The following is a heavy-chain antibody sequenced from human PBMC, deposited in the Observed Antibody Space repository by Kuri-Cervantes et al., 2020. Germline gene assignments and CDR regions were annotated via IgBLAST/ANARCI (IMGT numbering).Heavy chain of an antibody. Sequence: ASVKVSCKASGYTFTSYAMHWVRQAPGQRLEWMGWINAGNGNTKYSQKFQGRVTMTTDTSTSTTYMELRSLRSDDTAVYYCAVVGGSVAGTYGAFDIWGQGTMVTVSS. V-gene: IGHV1-3*01. D-gene: IGHD6-19*01. CDR2: INAGNGNT. CDR1: GYTFTSYA. J-gene: IGHJ3*02. CDR3: AVVGGSVAGTYGAFDI.